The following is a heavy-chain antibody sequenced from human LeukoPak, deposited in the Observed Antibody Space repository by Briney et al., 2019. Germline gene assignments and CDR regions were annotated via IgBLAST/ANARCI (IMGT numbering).Heavy chain of an antibody. CDR3: ARGRSYCSGGSCYSYFDY. V-gene: IGHV1-2*02. Sequence: VASVKVSCKASGYTFTGYYMHWVRQAPGQGLEWMGWINPNSGGTNYAQKFQGRVTMTRDTSISTAYMELSRLRSDDTAVYYCARGRSYCSGGSCYSYFDYWGQGTLVTVSS. CDR1: GYTFTGYY. J-gene: IGHJ4*02. CDR2: INPNSGGT. D-gene: IGHD2-15*01.